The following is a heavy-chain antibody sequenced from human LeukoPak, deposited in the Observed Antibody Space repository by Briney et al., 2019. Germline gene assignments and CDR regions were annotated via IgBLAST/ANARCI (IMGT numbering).Heavy chain of an antibody. V-gene: IGHV4-59*01. CDR1: NGSISTYY. CDR3: ARDAFGSGWYAL. CDR2: IYHSGTT. Sequence: SETLSLTCTVSNGSISTYYWSWIRQPLGKGLEWIGHIYHSGTTIYNPTLKSRVTMSVDTSKDQFSLHLTSVTAADTAVYFCARDAFGSGWYALWGRDTLVSVSP. J-gene: IGHJ2*01. D-gene: IGHD6-19*01.